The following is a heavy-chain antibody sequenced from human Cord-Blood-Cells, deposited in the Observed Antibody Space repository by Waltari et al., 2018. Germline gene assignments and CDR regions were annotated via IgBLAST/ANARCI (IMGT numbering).Heavy chain of an antibody. CDR1: GYTFTSYD. CDR2: MNPNSGNT. V-gene: IGHV1-8*01. J-gene: IGHJ5*02. D-gene: IGHD2-2*01. Sequence: QVQLVQSGAEVKKPGASVKVSCKASGYTFTSYDINWVLQATGQGLEWMGWMNPNSGNTGYAQKFQGRVTMTRNTSISTAYMELSSLRSEDTAVYYCARGGYCSSTSCSWFDPWGQGTLVTVSS. CDR3: ARGGYCSSTSCSWFDP.